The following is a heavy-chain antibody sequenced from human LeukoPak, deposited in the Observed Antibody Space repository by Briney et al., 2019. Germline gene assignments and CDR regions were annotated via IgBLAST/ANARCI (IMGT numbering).Heavy chain of an antibody. J-gene: IGHJ6*03. CDR1: GFTFSDYY. V-gene: IGHV3-11*04. D-gene: IGHD2-15*01. CDR2: ISSSGSTI. CDR3: ARVSRIFATLDYFYYMDV. Sequence: GGSLRLSCAASGFTFSDYYMSWIRQAPGKGLEWVSYISSSGSTIYFADSVKGRFTISRDNAKNSLFLQMNSLRAEDTAVYYCARVSRIFATLDYFYYMDVWGKGTTVTVSS.